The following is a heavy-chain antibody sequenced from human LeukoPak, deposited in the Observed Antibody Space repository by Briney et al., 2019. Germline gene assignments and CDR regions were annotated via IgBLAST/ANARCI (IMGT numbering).Heavy chain of an antibody. CDR1: GYTFTGYY. CDR2: INPNSGGT. J-gene: IGHJ4*02. CDR3: ARDLGPDSGSYYGGDY. V-gene: IGHV1-2*02. D-gene: IGHD1-26*01. Sequence: ASVKVSCKASGYTFTGYYMHWVRQAPGQGLEWMGWINPNSGGTNYAQKFQGRVTMTRDTFISTAYMELSRLRSDDTAVYYCARDLGPDSGSYYGGDYWGQGTLVTVSS.